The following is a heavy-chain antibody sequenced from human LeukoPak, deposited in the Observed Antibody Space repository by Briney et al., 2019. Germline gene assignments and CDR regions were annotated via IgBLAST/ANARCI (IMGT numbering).Heavy chain of an antibody. D-gene: IGHD2-2*02. CDR2: INPNSGGT. J-gene: IGHJ4*02. CDR1: GYTFTGYY. V-gene: IGHV1-2*02. CDR3: ARDLEETDQLQYDY. Sequence: ASVKVSCKASGYTFTGYYIHWVRQAPGQGLEWMGWINPNSGGTNYAQKLQGRVTMTTDTSTSTAYMELRSLGSDDTAVYYCARDLEETDQLQYDYWGQGTLVTVSS.